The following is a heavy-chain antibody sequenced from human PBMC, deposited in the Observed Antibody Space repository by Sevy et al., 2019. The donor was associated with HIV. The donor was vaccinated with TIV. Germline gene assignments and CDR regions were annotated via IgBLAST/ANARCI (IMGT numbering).Heavy chain of an antibody. D-gene: IGHD3-10*01. CDR3: AKHPRSGSQPYYFDY. CDR1: GFTFSSYD. CDR2: ISGSGGST. J-gene: IGHJ4*02. Sequence: GGSLRLSCAASGFTFSSYDMSWVRQAPGKGLEWVSAISGSGGSTYYADSVKGRFTISRDNSKNTLYLQMNSLRAEDTAVYYCAKHPRSGSQPYYFDYWGQGTLVTVSS. V-gene: IGHV3-23*01.